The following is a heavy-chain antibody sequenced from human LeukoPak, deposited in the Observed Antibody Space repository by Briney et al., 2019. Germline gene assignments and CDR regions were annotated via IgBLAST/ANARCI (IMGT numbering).Heavy chain of an antibody. V-gene: IGHV1-2*02. CDR3: ARDVIVGAKLGGL. CDR1: GGTFSSYA. D-gene: IGHD1-26*01. J-gene: IGHJ4*02. Sequence: GASVKVSCKASGGTFSSYAISWVRQAPGQGLEWMGWINPNSGGTNYAQKFQGRVTMTRDTSISTAYMELSRLRSDDTAVYYCARDVIVGAKLGGLWGQGTLVTVSS. CDR2: INPNSGGT.